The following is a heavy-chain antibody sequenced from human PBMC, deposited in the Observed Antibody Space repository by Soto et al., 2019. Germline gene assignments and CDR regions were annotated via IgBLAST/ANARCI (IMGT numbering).Heavy chain of an antibody. CDR1: GGTFSSYA. D-gene: IGHD3-22*01. J-gene: IGHJ4*02. CDR2: IIPIFGTA. CDR3: ARDRGDSSGYPDY. V-gene: IGHV1-69*13. Sequence: GASVKVSCKASGGTFSSYAISWVRQAPGQGLEWMGGIIPIFGTANYAQKFQGRVTITADESTSTAYMELSSLRAEDTAVYYCARDRGDSSGYPDYWGQGTLVTVSS.